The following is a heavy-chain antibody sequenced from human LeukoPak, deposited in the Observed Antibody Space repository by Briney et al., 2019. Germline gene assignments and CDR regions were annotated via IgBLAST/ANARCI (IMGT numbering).Heavy chain of an antibody. J-gene: IGHJ4*02. CDR2: ISTDGNNE. V-gene: IGHV3-30*18. CDR3: AKDQIGWAPGYVSGPLDQ. CDR1: GFSFTMYG. Sequence: SGRPLRLSCAASGFSFTMYGIHWVRQAPGKGLEWVAVISTDGNNEYYANSVKGRFTISRDNSKNTVYLQMTSLRTEDTAVYYCAKDQIGWAPGYVSGPLDQWGQGTLVTVSS. D-gene: IGHD6-19*01.